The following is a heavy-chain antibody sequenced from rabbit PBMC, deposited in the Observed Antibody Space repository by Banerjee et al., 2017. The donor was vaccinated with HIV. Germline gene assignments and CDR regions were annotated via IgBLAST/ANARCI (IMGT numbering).Heavy chain of an antibody. D-gene: IGHD1-1*01. V-gene: IGHV1S45*01. CDR1: GFSFSSAYF. CDR2: IYNGDGST. Sequence: QEQLVESGGGLVQPEGSLALTCKASGFSFSSAYFMCWVRQAPGKGPEWIACIYNGDGSTYYASWAKGRFTISKASSTTVTLQMTSLTAADTATYFCARYLSSSGGYNLWGQGTLVTVS. CDR3: ARYLSSSGGYNL. J-gene: IGHJ4*01.